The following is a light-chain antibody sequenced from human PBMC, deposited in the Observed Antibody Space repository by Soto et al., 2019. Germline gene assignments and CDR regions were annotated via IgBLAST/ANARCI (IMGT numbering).Light chain of an antibody. CDR3: CSYAGSYSWV. J-gene: IGLJ3*02. Sequence: QSVLTQPRSVSGSPGQSVTIACTGTSSDVGGYKYVSWYQQHPGKAPKFIIYDLSERPSGVPDSFSGSKSGNTASLTISGLEAEDEADYYCCSYAGSYSWVFGGGTKLTVL. V-gene: IGLV2-11*01. CDR1: SSDVGGYKY. CDR2: DLS.